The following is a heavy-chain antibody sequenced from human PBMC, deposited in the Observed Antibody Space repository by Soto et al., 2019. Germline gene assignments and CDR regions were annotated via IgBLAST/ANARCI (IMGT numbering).Heavy chain of an antibody. CDR2: ISACNGNT. J-gene: IGHJ4*02. D-gene: IGHD3-22*01. CDR1: GYTFTSYG. Sequence: ASVKVSCKASGYTFTSYGISWVRQAPGQGLEWMGWISACNGNTNYAQKLQGRVTMTTDTSTSTAYMELRSLRSDDTAVYYCARVTNYYDSSGYYRHFDYWGQGTLVTSPQ. CDR3: ARVTNYYDSSGYYRHFDY. V-gene: IGHV1-18*01.